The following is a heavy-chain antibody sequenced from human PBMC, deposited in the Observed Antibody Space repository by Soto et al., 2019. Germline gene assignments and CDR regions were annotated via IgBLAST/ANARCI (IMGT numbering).Heavy chain of an antibody. D-gene: IGHD6-13*01. CDR2: IFYLGSS. CDR3: ARHSIALRKNSWFDP. Sequence: LSETLSLTCTVSGDSIISSDFYWGWVRQPPGKGLEWIGSIFYLGSSYYNPSLKSRVTMSVDTSKNQFSLRLRSVTAADTALYFCARHSIALRKNSWFDPWGQGIMVTVSS. V-gene: IGHV4-39*01. J-gene: IGHJ5*02. CDR1: GDSIISSDFY.